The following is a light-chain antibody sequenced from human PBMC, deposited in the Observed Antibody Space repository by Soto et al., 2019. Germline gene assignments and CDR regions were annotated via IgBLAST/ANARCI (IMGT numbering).Light chain of an antibody. CDR1: SGHSSYA. Sequence: QLVLTQSPSASASLGPSVKLTCTLSSGHSSYAIAWHQQKPEKGPRYLMKLNSDGSHSKGDGIPDRFSGSSSGAERYLAISSRQSADEADYYCQTWGTGIHVFGTGTELTVL. V-gene: IGLV4-69*01. CDR2: LNSDGSH. J-gene: IGLJ1*01. CDR3: QTWGTGIHV.